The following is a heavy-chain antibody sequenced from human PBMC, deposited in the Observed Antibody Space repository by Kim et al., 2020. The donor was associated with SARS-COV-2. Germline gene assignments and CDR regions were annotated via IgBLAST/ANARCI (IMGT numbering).Heavy chain of an antibody. CDR3: AKETRDSGSYHLHDAFDI. CDR1: GFTFSSYA. Sequence: GGSLRLSCAASGFTFSSYAMSWVRQAPGKGLEWVSAISGSGGSTYYADSVKGRFTISRDNSKNTLYLQMNSLRAEDTAVYYCAKETRDSGSYHLHDAFDIWGQGTMVTVSS. V-gene: IGHV3-23*01. D-gene: IGHD1-26*01. CDR2: ISGSGGST. J-gene: IGHJ3*02.